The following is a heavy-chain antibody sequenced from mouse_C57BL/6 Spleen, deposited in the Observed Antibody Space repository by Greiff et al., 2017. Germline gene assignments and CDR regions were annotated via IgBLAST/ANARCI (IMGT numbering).Heavy chain of an antibody. D-gene: IGHD2-10*02. Sequence: VQLKESGPGLVKPSQSLSLTCSVTGYSITSGYYWNWIRQFPGNKLEWMGYISYDGSNNYNPSLKNRISITRDTSKNQFFLKLNSVTTEDTATYYCARGGYGNYVYFDYWGQGTTLTVSS. J-gene: IGHJ2*01. CDR1: GYSITSGYY. CDR3: ARGGYGNYVYFDY. CDR2: ISYDGSN. V-gene: IGHV3-6*01.